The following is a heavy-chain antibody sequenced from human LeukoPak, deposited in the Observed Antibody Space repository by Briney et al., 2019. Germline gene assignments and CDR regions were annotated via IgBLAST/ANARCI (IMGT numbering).Heavy chain of an antibody. Sequence: GASVKVSCKASGGTFSSYAISWVRQAPGQGLEWMGRIIPILGIANYAQKFQGRVTITADKSTSTAYMELSSLRSEDTAVYYCANSELELRRTHYYYYMDVWGKGTTVTVSS. J-gene: IGHJ6*03. D-gene: IGHD1-7*01. CDR3: ANSELELRRTHYYYYMDV. CDR1: GGTFSSYA. CDR2: IIPILGIA. V-gene: IGHV1-69*04.